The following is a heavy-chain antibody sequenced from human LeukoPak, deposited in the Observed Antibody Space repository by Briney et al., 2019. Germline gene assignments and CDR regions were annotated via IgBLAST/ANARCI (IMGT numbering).Heavy chain of an antibody. J-gene: IGHJ4*02. CDR3: ARDSSSWYSVYYFDY. Sequence: GCRTLSWAASGFTFIMYGMYCVRQAPGKGREWVASIRYEGSDKYYADSVKGRFTISRDNSKNTLYLQMNSLRAEDTAVYYCARDSSSWYSVYYFDYWGQGTLVTVSS. CDR1: GFTFIMYG. V-gene: IGHV3-30*02. D-gene: IGHD6-13*01. CDR2: IRYEGSDK.